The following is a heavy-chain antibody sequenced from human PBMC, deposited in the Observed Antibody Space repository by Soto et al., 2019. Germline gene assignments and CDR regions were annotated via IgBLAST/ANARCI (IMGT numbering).Heavy chain of an antibody. CDR3: ARGLGYCSGGSCYPFDY. CDR2: ISSSSSYI. Sequence: EVQLVESGGGLVKPGGSLRLSGAASGFTFSSYSMNWVRQAPGKGLEWVSSISSSSSYIYYADSVKGRFTISRDNAKNSLYLQMNSLRAEDTAVYYCARGLGYCSGGSCYPFDYWGQGTLVTVSS. CDR1: GFTFSSYS. D-gene: IGHD2-15*01. V-gene: IGHV3-21*01. J-gene: IGHJ4*02.